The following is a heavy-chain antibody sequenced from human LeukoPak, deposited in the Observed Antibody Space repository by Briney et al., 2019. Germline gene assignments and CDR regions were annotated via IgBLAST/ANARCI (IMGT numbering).Heavy chain of an antibody. CDR1: GFTFSSYG. CDR2: IRYDGSNK. V-gene: IGHV3-30*02. J-gene: IGHJ4*02. Sequence: PGGSLRLSCAASGFTFSSYGMHWVRQAPGKGLEWVAFIRYDGSNKYYADSVKGRFTISRDNSKNTLYVQMNSLRADDTAVYYCAKDLMITFGGVIVPFDNWGQGTLVTVSS. CDR3: AKDLMITFGGVIVPFDN. D-gene: IGHD3-16*02.